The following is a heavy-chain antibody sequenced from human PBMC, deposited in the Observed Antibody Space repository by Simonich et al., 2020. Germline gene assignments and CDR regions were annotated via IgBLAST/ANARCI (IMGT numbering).Heavy chain of an antibody. Sequence: QVQLVQSGAEVKKPGASVKVSCKASGYTFTSYGISWVRHAPGQGLEWMGWNSAYNGNTNYAQKLQGRVTMTTDTSTSTAYMEQRSLRSDDPAVYYCARSTTGTTAFDIWGQGTMVTVSS. V-gene: IGHV1-18*01. J-gene: IGHJ3*02. CDR2: NSAYNGNT. CDR3: ARSTTGTTAFDI. CDR1: GYTFTSYG. D-gene: IGHD1-1*01.